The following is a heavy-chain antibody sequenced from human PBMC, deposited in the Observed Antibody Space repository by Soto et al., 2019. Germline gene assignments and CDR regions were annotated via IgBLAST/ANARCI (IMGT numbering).Heavy chain of an antibody. CDR1: GFTFSSYA. CDR3: ARGLGIDNDAFDI. CDR2: ISYDGSNK. J-gene: IGHJ3*02. Sequence: GGSLRPSCAASGFTFSSYAMHWVRQAPGKGLEWVAVISYDGSNKYYADSVKGRFTISRDNSKNTLYLQMNSLRAEDTAVYYCARGLGIDNDAFDIWGQGTMVTVSS. V-gene: IGHV3-30*04. D-gene: IGHD7-27*01.